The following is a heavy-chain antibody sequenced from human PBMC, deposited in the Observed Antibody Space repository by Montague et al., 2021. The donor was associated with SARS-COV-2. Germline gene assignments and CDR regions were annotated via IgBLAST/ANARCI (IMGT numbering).Heavy chain of an antibody. CDR1: GFTFDDYS. D-gene: IGHD3-10*01. CDR2: INWNSGSI. CDR3: AKDGLIRGVNYFDH. Sequence: SLRLSCAASGFTFDDYSMYWVRQAPGKGLEWVSGINWNSGSIGYADSVKGRFTISRDNAENSLYLQMNSLRAEDTALYYCAKDGLIRGVNYFDHWGQGTLVTVAS. V-gene: IGHV3-9*01. J-gene: IGHJ4*02.